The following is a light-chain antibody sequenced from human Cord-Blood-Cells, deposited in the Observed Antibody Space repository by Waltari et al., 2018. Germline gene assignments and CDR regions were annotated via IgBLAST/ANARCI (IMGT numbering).Light chain of an antibody. J-gene: IGKJ2*01. Sequence: DIQMTESPSSLSASVGDRVTITCRASQSISSYLNWYQQKPGKAPKLLIYAASSLKSGVPSRFSGSGSGTDFTLTIRSMQPEDFATYYCQQSYSTYTFGQGTKLEIK. CDR2: AAS. V-gene: IGKV1-39*01. CDR1: QSISSY. CDR3: QQSYSTYT.